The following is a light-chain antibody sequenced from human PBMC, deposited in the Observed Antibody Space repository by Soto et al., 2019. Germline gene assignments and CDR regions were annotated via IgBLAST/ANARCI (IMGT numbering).Light chain of an antibody. V-gene: IGKV3-11*01. CDR3: QQRSNWQLT. J-gene: IGKJ4*01. Sequence: EIVLTQSPATLSLSPGERATLSCRATQSVDNYLAWYQQKRGQAPRLLIYEASNRATGIPARFSGSGSGTDFTLTISSLEPEDFAVYYCQQRSNWQLTFGGGTKVDIK. CDR2: EAS. CDR1: QSVDNY.